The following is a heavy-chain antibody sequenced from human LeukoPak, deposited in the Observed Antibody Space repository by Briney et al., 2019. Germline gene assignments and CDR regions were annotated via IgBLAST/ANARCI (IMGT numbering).Heavy chain of an antibody. Sequence: SETLSLTCTVSGGYISSSSYYWGWIRQPPGKGMERIGSIYYSGSTYYNPSLKSRVTISVDTSKNQFSLKLSSVTAADTAVYYCARDEWLYDYVWGSYRHHAFDIWGQGTMVTVSS. D-gene: IGHD3-16*02. CDR1: GGYISSSSYY. J-gene: IGHJ3*02. CDR3: ARDEWLYDYVWGSYRHHAFDI. CDR2: IYYSGST. V-gene: IGHV4-39*07.